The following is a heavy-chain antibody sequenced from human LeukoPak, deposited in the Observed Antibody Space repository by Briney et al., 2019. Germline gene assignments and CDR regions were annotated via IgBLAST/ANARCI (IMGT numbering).Heavy chain of an antibody. D-gene: IGHD3-16*01. V-gene: IGHV3-30*02. Sequence: GGSLRLSCAASGFTFSYYGMHWVRQAPGKGLEWVAFIRYDGTKKYYADCVKGRFTISRDNFKNTLYLQMNSLRAEDTAVYYCAKGYYDYVWGSPYYYMDVWGKGTTVTVSS. J-gene: IGHJ6*03. CDR1: GFTFSYYG. CDR3: AKGYYDYVWGSPYYYMDV. CDR2: IRYDGTKK.